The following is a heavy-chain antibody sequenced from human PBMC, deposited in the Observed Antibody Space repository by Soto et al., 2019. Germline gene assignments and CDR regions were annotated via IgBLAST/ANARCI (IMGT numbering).Heavy chain of an antibody. CDR3: ARANVTQDCSGGSCYALDY. D-gene: IGHD2-15*01. CDR1: GYSFTND. CDR2: MNPNSGNT. Sequence: QVQLVQSGAEVXKPGASVKVSCKTSGYSFTNDVNWVRQATGQGLEWMGWMNPNSGNTGYAQKFQGRVTMTRDTSISTANRELNSLRSEDTAVYYCARANVTQDCSGGSCYALDYWGQGTLVTVSS. J-gene: IGHJ4*02. V-gene: IGHV1-8*01.